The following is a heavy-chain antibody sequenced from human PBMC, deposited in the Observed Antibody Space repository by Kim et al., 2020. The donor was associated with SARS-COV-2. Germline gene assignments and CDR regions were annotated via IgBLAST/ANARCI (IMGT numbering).Heavy chain of an antibody. Sequence: SETLSLTCTVSGGSISSSSYYWGWIRQPPGKGLEWIGSIYYSGSTYYNPSLKSRVTISVDTSKNQFSLKLSSVTAADTAVYYCARRDSGSKIRRYFDLWGRGTLVTVSS. J-gene: IGHJ2*01. CDR2: IYYSGST. D-gene: IGHD1-26*01. CDR3: ARRDSGSKIRRYFDL. V-gene: IGHV4-39*01. CDR1: GGSISSSSYY.